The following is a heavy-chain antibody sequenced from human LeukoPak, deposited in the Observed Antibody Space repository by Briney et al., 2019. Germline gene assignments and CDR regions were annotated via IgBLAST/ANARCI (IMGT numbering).Heavy chain of an antibody. V-gene: IGHV3-21*01. D-gene: IGHD2-2*01. Sequence: GGSLRLSCAASGFTFSRYSMNWVRQAPGKGLEWVSSISSSSSYIHYADSVKGRFTISRDNAKNSLYLQMNSLRAEDTAVYYCARGTPVVPTGYFDYWGQGTLVTVSS. CDR1: GFTFSRYS. J-gene: IGHJ4*02. CDR3: ARGTPVVPTGYFDY. CDR2: ISSSSSYI.